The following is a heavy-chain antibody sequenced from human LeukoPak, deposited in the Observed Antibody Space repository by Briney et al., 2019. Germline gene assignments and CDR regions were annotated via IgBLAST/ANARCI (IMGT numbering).Heavy chain of an antibody. CDR3: ARGGDSMIVVGPFDY. J-gene: IGHJ4*02. CDR1: GGSISSSSYY. Sequence: SETLSLTCTVSGGSISSSSYYWGWIRQPPGKGQEWIGSIYYSGSTYYNPSLKSRVTISVDTSKNQFSLKLSSVTAADTAVYYCARGGDSMIVVGPFDYWGQGTLVTVSS. D-gene: IGHD3-22*01. CDR2: IYYSGST. V-gene: IGHV4-39*01.